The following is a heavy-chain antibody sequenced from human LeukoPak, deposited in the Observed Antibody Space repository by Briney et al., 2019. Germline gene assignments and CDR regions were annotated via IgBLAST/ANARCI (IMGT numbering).Heavy chain of an antibody. CDR2: ISWNSGSK. CDR1: GFTFDDYA. J-gene: IGHJ4*02. D-gene: IGHD6-13*01. V-gene: IGHV3-9*01. CDR3: ARELGQQLAMYDY. Sequence: PGRSLRLSCAASGFTFDDYAMHWVRQAPGKGLEWVSGISWNSGSKGYADSVKGRFTISRDNAKNSLYLQMNSLRAEDTALYYCARELGQQLAMYDYWGQGTLVTVSS.